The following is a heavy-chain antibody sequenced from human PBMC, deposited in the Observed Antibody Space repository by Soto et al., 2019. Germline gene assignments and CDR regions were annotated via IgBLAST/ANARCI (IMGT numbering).Heavy chain of an antibody. CDR2: IKSKTDGGTT. V-gene: IGHV3-15*01. CDR3: TTTHRIVVLTNLGEAFDI. J-gene: IGHJ3*02. D-gene: IGHD3-22*01. CDR1: GFTFSNAW. Sequence: EVQLVESGGGLVKPGGSLRLSCAASGFTFSNAWMSWVRQAPGKGLEWVGRIKSKTDGGTTHYAAPVKGRFTISRDDSTDTLYLQINSLKTEDTAVYYCTTTHRIVVLTNLGEAFDIWGQGTMVTVSS.